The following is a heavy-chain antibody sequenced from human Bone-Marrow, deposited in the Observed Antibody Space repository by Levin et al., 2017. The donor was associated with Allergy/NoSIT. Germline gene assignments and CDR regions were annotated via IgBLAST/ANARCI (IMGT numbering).Heavy chain of an antibody. V-gene: IGHV3-23*01. Sequence: PGGSLRLSCAVSGFNFNAYGMTWVRQAPGKGLEWVSTIRGSDDITYYTDSVKGRFTISRDSSEDTLYLHMSSLRADDTAVYYCATFDYSSYGYYFDYWGQGTLVTVSS. J-gene: IGHJ4*02. D-gene: IGHD4-11*01. CDR2: IRGSDDIT. CDR3: ATFDYSSYGYYFDY. CDR1: GFNFNAYG.